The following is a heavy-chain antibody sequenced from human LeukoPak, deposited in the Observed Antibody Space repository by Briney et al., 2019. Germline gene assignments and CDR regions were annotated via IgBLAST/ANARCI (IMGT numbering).Heavy chain of an antibody. CDR1: GFIFNKYA. D-gene: IGHD3-22*01. V-gene: IGHV3-23*01. J-gene: IGHJ5*02. CDR2: VTDSGSRT. CDR3: ARAPYDSSGYYYDQ. Sequence: GGSLRLSCAASGFIFNKYAMNWVRQAPGKGLEWVSLVTDSGSRTYCADSVKGRFTISRDNSKNTLYLQMDSLRAEDTAVYYCARAPYDSSGYYYDQWGQGTLVTASS.